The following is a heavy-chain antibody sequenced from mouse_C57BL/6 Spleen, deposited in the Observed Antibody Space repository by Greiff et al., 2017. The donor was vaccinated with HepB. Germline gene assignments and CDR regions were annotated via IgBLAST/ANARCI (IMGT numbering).Heavy chain of an antibody. D-gene: IGHD2-14*01. CDR3: TRTGYGLDY. J-gene: IGHJ2*01. CDR1: GYTFTDYE. V-gene: IGHV1-15*01. Sequence: VQLQQSGAELVRPGASVTLSCKASGYTFTDYEMHWVKQTPVHGLEWIGAIDPDTGGTAYNQKFKGKAILTADKSSSTAYMELRSLTSEDSAVYYCTRTGYGLDYWGQGTTLTVSS. CDR2: IDPDTGGT.